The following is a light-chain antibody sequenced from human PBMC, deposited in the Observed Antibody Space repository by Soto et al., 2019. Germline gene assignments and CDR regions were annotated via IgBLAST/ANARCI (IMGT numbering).Light chain of an antibody. CDR2: EVT. CDR1: SSDVGGYNY. V-gene: IGLV2-14*01. CDR3: SSYTSSNTLVV. J-gene: IGLJ1*01. Sequence: QSALTQPASVSGSPGQSITISCTGTSSDVGGYNYVSWYQQHPGKAPKLMIYEVTYRPSGVSNRFSGSKSGNTASLTISGLQAEDEADYYCSSYTSSNTLVVFGTGTKLTVL.